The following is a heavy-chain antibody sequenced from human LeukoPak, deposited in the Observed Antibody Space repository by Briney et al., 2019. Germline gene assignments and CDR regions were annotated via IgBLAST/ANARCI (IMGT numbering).Heavy chain of an antibody. Sequence: SETLSLTCTVSGGSISSYYWSWIRQPPGKGLEWIGYIYYSGSTNYNPSLKSRVTISVDTSKNQFSLKLSSVTAADTAVYYCAREHSSSATYPYYYYMDVWGKGTTVTVSS. CDR1: GGSISSYY. CDR2: IYYSGST. V-gene: IGHV4-59*01. CDR3: AREHSSSATYPYYYYMDV. D-gene: IGHD6-13*01. J-gene: IGHJ6*03.